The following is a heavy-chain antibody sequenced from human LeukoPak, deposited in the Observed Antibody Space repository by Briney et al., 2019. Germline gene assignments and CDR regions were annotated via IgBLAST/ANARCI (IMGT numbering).Heavy chain of an antibody. Sequence: IPSETLSLTCAVYGGSFSGYYWSWIRQPPGKGLEWIGEINHSGSTNYNPSLKSRVTISVDTSKNQFSLKLSSVTAADTAVYYCARVVGIAAAADYWGQGTLVTVSS. CDR2: INHSGST. D-gene: IGHD6-13*01. V-gene: IGHV4-34*01. CDR3: ARVVGIAAAADY. J-gene: IGHJ4*02. CDR1: GGSFSGYY.